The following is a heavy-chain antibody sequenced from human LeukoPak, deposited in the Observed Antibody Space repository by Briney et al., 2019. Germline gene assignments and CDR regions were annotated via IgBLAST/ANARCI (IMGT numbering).Heavy chain of an antibody. CDR2: ISTSGTTI. V-gene: IGHV3-48*01. CDR1: GFTFSTYS. J-gene: IGHJ4*02. D-gene: IGHD6-19*01. Sequence: GGSPRLSCAASGFTFSTYSMNWVRQAPGRGLEWVSYISTSGTTIYYADSVKGRFTISRDNAKNSLYLQMNSLRAEDTAVYFCASQQMAVAGTGLGYWGQGTLVTVSS. CDR3: ASQQMAVAGTGLGY.